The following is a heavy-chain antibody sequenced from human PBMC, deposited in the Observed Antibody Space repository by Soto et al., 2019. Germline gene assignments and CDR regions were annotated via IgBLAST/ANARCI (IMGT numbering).Heavy chain of an antibody. CDR3: ASDGRYSRGWYVDY. Sequence: QVQLVESGGGVVQPGRSLRLSCAASGFTFSSYAMHWVRQAPGKGLEWVAVISYDGSNKYYAASVEGRFTISRDNSKNTLYLQMNSLRAEDTAVYYCASDGRYSRGWYVDYWGQGTLVTVSS. CDR2: ISYDGSNK. V-gene: IGHV3-30-3*01. CDR1: GFTFSSYA. J-gene: IGHJ4*02. D-gene: IGHD6-19*01.